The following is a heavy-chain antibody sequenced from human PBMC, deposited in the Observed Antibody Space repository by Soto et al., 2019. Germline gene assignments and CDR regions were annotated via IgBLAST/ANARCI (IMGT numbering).Heavy chain of an antibody. D-gene: IGHD2-15*01. CDR3: VRGVAN. J-gene: IGHJ4*02. Sequence: QVQLQESGPGLVKPSQTLSLTCTVSGGSISSGGYYWSWIRQHPGKGLEWIGYIYYSGSTSSNPSLNSRVTISVDTAKNQCSLKLSSVSAADTAVYYCVRGVANWGQGTLVTVSS. V-gene: IGHV4-31*03. CDR2: IYYSGST. CDR1: GGSISSGGYY.